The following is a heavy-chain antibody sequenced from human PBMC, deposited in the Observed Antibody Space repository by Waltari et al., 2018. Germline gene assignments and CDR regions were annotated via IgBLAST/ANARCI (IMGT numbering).Heavy chain of an antibody. CDR1: GGSISSSSYY. Sequence: QLQLQESGPGLVKPSETLSLTCTVSGGSISSSSYYWGWIRQPPGKGLEWIGSIYYSGSTHYTPSLKSRVTISVDTSKNQFSLKLSSVTAADTAVYYCARGLYYDILTGYYDTYYFDYWGQGTLVTVSS. CDR3: ARGLYYDILTGYYDTYYFDY. CDR2: IYYSGST. V-gene: IGHV4-39*07. J-gene: IGHJ4*02. D-gene: IGHD3-9*01.